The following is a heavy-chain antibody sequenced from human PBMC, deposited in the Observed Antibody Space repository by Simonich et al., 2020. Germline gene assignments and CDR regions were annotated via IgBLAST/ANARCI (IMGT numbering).Heavy chain of an antibody. Sequence: QLQLQESGPGLVKPSETLSLTCTVSGGSISSSSYYWGWIRPPPGKGLEWIGSIYYSWSTYYNPSLKRRVTIAEDTSKNQCSLKLSSVTAADTAVYYCARHAGFAFDIWGQGTMVTVSS. J-gene: IGHJ3*02. V-gene: IGHV4-39*01. CDR3: ARHAGFAFDI. D-gene: IGHD6-13*01. CDR2: IYYSWST. CDR1: GGSISSSSYY.